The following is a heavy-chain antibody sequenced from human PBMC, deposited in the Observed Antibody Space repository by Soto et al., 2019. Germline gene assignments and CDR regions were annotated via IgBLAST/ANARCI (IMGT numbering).Heavy chain of an antibody. CDR3: ARLPGYSTGWTPFDY. CDR2: INSDGSTT. Sequence: PGGSLRLSCAASGFTFSNYWMHWVRQAPGKGLVWVSRINSDGSTTSHADSVKGRFTISRDNAKNTLYLQMNSLRAEDTAVYYCARLPGYSTGWTPFDYWGQGTLVTVSS. D-gene: IGHD6-19*01. CDR1: GFTFSNYW. J-gene: IGHJ4*02. V-gene: IGHV3-74*01.